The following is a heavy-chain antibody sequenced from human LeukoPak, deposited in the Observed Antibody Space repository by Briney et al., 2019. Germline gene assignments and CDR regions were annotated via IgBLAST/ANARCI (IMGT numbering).Heavy chain of an antibody. Sequence: GGSLRLSCAASGFTFSSYAMSWVRQAPGKGLEWVSAISGSGGSTYYADSVKGRFTISRDNSKNTLYLQMNSLRAEDTAVYYCAKYGLYSGSYRIKGFFYCGQGTLVTVSS. J-gene: IGHJ4*02. V-gene: IGHV3-23*01. CDR1: GFTFSSYA. CDR2: ISGSGGST. D-gene: IGHD1-26*01. CDR3: AKYGLYSGSYRIKGFFY.